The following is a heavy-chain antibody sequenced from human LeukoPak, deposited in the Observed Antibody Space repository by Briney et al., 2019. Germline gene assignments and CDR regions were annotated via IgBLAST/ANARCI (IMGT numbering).Heavy chain of an antibody. J-gene: IGHJ5*02. CDR2: INPNSGGT. V-gene: IGHV1-2*02. CDR1: GYTFTGDY. CDR3: AREEYYDSSGYPDTTNWFDP. Sequence: ASMKVSWTAAGYTFTGDYMHWVRHAPGQRLEWMGWINPNSGGTNYAQKFQGRVTMTRDTSISTAYMELSRLRSDDTAVYYCAREEYYDSSGYPDTTNWFDPWGQGTLVTVSS. D-gene: IGHD3-22*01.